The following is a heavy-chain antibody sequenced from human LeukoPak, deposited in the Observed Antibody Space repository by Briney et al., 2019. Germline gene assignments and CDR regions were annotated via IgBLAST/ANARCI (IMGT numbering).Heavy chain of an antibody. D-gene: IGHD6-19*01. J-gene: IGHJ3*02. Sequence: KPSETLSLTCAVYGGSFSGYYWSWIRQPPGKGLEWIGEINHSGSTNYNASLKSRVTISVDTSKNQFSLKLSSVTAADTAVYYCARDHSSGWSHVDAFDIWGQGTMVTVSS. CDR3: ARDHSSGWSHVDAFDI. CDR1: GGSFSGYY. V-gene: IGHV4-34*01. CDR2: INHSGST.